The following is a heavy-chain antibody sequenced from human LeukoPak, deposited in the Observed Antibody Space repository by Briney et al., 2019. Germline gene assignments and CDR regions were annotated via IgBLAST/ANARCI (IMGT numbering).Heavy chain of an antibody. D-gene: IGHD3-3*01. J-gene: IGHJ3*02. CDR3: ARRTIFGVVIIPLGGFDI. CDR1: GYTFTSYD. Sequence: GASVKVSCKASGYTFTSYDINWVRQATGQGLEWMGWMNPNSGNTGYAQKFQGRVTITRNTSISTAYMELSSLRSEDTAVYYCARRTIFGVVIIPLGGFDIWGQGTMVTVSS. CDR2: MNPNSGNT. V-gene: IGHV1-8*03.